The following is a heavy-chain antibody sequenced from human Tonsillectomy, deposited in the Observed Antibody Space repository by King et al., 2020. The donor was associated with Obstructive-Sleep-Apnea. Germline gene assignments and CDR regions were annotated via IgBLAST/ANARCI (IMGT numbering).Heavy chain of an antibody. D-gene: IGHD3-22*01. CDR1: GGSISSYY. CDR2: IYYSGST. Sequence: QLQESGPGLVKPSETLSLTCTVSGGSISSYYWSWIRQPPGKGLEWIGYIYYSGSTNYNPSLKSRVTINVDTSKNQFSLKLSSVTAADTAVYYCAREYDSSGYYHYFDYWGQGTLVTVSS. CDR3: AREYDSSGYYHYFDY. J-gene: IGHJ4*02. V-gene: IGHV4-4*08.